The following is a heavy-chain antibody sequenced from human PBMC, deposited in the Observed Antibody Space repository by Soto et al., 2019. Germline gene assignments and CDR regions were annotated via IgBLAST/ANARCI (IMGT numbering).Heavy chain of an antibody. CDR2: IYYSGST. D-gene: IGHD3-3*01. CDR1: GGSISSSSYY. V-gene: IGHV4-39*01. Sequence: SETLSLTCTVSGGSISSSSYYWGWIRQPPGKGLEWVGSIYYSGSTYYNPSLKSRVTISVDTSKNQFSLKLSSVPAADTAVYYCARHSVYYDFWSGYYTGGFPDRRNWFYPWGQGTLFTVSS. J-gene: IGHJ5*02. CDR3: ARHSVYYDFWSGYYTGGFPDRRNWFYP.